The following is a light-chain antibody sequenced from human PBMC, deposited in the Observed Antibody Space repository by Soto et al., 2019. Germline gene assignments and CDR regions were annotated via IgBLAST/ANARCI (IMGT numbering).Light chain of an antibody. CDR1: QSLSSN. V-gene: IGKV3-15*01. J-gene: IGKJ1*01. CDR3: QQYNNWPPT. CDR2: GAS. Sequence: EVVMTQSPATLSVSPGERATLFCRASQSLSSNLAWYQQKPGQAPRLLIYGASTRATGIPARFSGSGSGTAFTLTISSLQSEDFAVYYCQQYNNWPPTFGQGTKVDIK.